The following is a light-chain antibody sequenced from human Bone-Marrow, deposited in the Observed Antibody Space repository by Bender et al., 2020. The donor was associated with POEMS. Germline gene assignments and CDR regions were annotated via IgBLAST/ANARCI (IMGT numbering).Light chain of an antibody. CDR1: DIGTSDS. J-gene: IGLJ2*01. V-gene: IGLV2-14*03. CDR2: NVN. Sequence: QSALTQPASVSGSPGQSITISCTGTDIGTSDSVSWYQQFTGKAPRLIIYNVNSRPSGISSRFSASKSGDTASLTISGLQNDDEADFYCSSFTTSDSVVFGSGSKLTVL. CDR3: SSFTTSDSVV.